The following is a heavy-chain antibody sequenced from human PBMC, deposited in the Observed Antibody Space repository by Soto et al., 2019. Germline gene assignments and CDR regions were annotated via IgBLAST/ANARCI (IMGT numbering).Heavy chain of an antibody. J-gene: IGHJ4*02. CDR1: GFTFSHYA. CDR3: AKDGSHNFDY. V-gene: IGHV3-30*18. Sequence: QVQLVESGGGVVQPGRSLRLSCAASGFTFSHYAMHWVRQAPGKGLEWVALMSYDGSNEYYADSVKGRFTISRDNSKNTLYLQMNSLGAEYTAVYYCAKDGSHNFDYWGQGTLVTVSS. CDR2: MSYDGSNE. D-gene: IGHD1-26*01.